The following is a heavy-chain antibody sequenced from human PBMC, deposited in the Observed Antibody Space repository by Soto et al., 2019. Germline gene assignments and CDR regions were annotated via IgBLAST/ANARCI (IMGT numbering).Heavy chain of an antibody. CDR2: ISYDGSNK. J-gene: IGHJ6*02. V-gene: IGHV3-30-3*01. CDR3: AREIAARPYYYYGMDV. Sequence: GSLRLSCAASGFTFSSYAMHWVRQAPGKGLEWVAVISYDGSNKYYADSVKGRFTISRDNSKNTLYLQMNSLRAEDTAVYYCAREIAARPYYYYGMDVWGQGTTVTVSS. CDR1: GFTFSSYA. D-gene: IGHD6-6*01.